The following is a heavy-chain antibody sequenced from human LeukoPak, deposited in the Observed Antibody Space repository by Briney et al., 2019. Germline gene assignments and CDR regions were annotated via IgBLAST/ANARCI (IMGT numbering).Heavy chain of an antibody. D-gene: IGHD6-13*01. Sequence: GGSLRLSCAASGFSVSSNHMSWVRQAPGKGLEWASVIYSGGSTYYADSVKGRFTISRDNSKNTLYLQVNSLRAEDTAVYYCARDRGSSWTYSFDYWGQGTLVAVSS. V-gene: IGHV3-53*01. CDR2: IYSGGST. CDR3: ARDRGSSWTYSFDY. CDR1: GFSVSSNH. J-gene: IGHJ4*02.